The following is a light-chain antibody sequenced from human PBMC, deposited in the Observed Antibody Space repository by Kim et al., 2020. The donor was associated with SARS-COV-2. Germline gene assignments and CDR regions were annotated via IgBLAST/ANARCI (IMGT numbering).Light chain of an antibody. V-gene: IGKV2-30*02. Sequence: GQQAASACTCSQRLVQRDGNTNWQWLKQRPGQSPRRIIYRGSNRDSGVPDRVSGSGSGTDFTPKISRLEAEDIGIYVCMQGTHWHTFGQGTKLEI. CDR1: QRLVQRDGNTN. J-gene: IGKJ2*01. CDR2: RGS. CDR3: MQGTHWHT.